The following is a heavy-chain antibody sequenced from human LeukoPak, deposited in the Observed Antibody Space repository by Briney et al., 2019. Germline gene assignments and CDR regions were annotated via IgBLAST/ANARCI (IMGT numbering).Heavy chain of an antibody. Sequence: ASVKVSCKASGYSFTSYGISWVRQAPGQGLEWMGRISTYNGNTNYAQKFQGRVTITADESTSTAYMELSSLRSEDTAVYYCARSDYDFWSGYYDYWGQGTLVTVSS. V-gene: IGHV1-18*01. CDR2: ISTYNGNT. CDR3: ARSDYDFWSGYYDY. CDR1: GYSFTSYG. D-gene: IGHD3-3*01. J-gene: IGHJ4*02.